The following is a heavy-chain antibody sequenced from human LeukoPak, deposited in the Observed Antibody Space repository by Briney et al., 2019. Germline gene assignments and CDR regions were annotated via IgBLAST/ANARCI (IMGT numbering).Heavy chain of an antibody. Sequence: LTGGSLRLSCAASGFTFSSYAMNWVRQAPGKGLEWVSITFGNGDTTYYADSVKGRFTVSRDNSKDTLYLQMNDLRPDDTAIYYCAKRNTMVRGGPCFDYWGQGLLVTVSS. D-gene: IGHD3-10*01. V-gene: IGHV3-23*01. CDR3: AKRNTMVRGGPCFDY. J-gene: IGHJ4*02. CDR1: GFTFSSYA. CDR2: TFGNGDTT.